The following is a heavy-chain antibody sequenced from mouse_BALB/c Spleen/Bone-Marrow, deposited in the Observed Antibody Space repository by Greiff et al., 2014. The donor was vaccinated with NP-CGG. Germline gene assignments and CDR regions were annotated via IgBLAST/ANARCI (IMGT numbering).Heavy chain of an antibody. Sequence: VQLQESGAELVKPGASVKLSCKASGYTFTSYYMYWVKQRPRQGLEWIGEVNPSNGGTNFNEKFKSKATLTVDKSSSTAYMQLSSLTSEDSAVYYCTRWYYGNYFDYWGQGTTLTVSS. D-gene: IGHD2-1*01. CDR3: TRWYYGNYFDY. CDR2: VNPSNGGT. J-gene: IGHJ2*01. CDR1: GYTFTSYY. V-gene: IGHV1S81*02.